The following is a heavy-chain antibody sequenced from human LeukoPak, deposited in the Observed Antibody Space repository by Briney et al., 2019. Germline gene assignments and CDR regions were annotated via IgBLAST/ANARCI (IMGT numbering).Heavy chain of an antibody. CDR2: LKQDGSEK. CDR1: GFTFTTYW. D-gene: IGHD2-21*02. CDR3: TSCYCHYYYYMDV. Sequence: GGSLRLSCAASGFTFTTYWMSWVRQAPGKGLDWVANLKQDGSEKYYVDSVKGRFTISRDNAKNSLYLQMNSLRAEDTAVYYCTSCYCHYYYYMDVWGKGTTVTVSS. V-gene: IGHV3-7*01. J-gene: IGHJ6*03.